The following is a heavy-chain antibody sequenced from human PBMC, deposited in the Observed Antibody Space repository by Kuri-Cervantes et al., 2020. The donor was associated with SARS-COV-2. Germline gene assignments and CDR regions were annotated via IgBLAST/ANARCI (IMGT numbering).Heavy chain of an antibody. CDR1: GFTFSGYA. V-gene: IGHV3-23*03. CDR3: AKGGLDSGWGY. CDR2: IYSGGSST. Sequence: GESLKISCAASGFTFSGYAMSWVRQAPGKGLEWVSVIYSGGSSTYYADSVKGRFTISRDNSKNTLYLQMNSLRAEDTAVYYCAKGGLDSGWGYWGQGTLVTVSS. D-gene: IGHD6-19*01. J-gene: IGHJ4*02.